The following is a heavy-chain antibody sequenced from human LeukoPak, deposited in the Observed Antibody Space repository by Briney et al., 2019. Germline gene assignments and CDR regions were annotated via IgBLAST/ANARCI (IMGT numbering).Heavy chain of an antibody. V-gene: IGHV4-30-2*01. Sequence: SETLSLTCAVSGGSISSGDYSWSCIRQPPGKGLEWIGYIFQSGSTYYNPSLKSRVTISVDRSKNQFSLKLSSVTAADTAVYYCARVGSDWNDVRYNWFDPWGQGTLVAVS. CDR1: GGSISSGDYS. CDR2: IFQSGST. CDR3: ARVGSDWNDVRYNWFDP. D-gene: IGHD1-1*01. J-gene: IGHJ5*02.